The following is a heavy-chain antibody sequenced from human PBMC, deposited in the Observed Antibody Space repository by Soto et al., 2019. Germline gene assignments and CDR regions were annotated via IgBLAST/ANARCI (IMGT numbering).Heavy chain of an antibody. CDR2: IYYSGST. CDR3: ASSSLSRYYFDY. Sequence: SSETLSLTCTVSGGSISSSSYYWGWIRQPPGKGLEWIGSIYYSGSTYYNPSLKSRVTISVDTSKNQFSLKLSSVTAADTAVYYCASSSLSRYYFDYWGQGTLVTVSS. D-gene: IGHD6-6*01. CDR1: GGSISSSSYY. V-gene: IGHV4-39*01. J-gene: IGHJ4*02.